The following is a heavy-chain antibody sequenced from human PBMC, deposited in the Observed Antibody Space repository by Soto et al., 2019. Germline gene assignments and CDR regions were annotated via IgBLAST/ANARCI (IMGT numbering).Heavy chain of an antibody. Sequence: GGSLRLSCAASGFTFSSYAMSWVRQAPGKGLEWVSAISGSGGSTNYADSVKGRFTISRDNSKNTPYLQMNSLRAEDTAVYYCAKAHELGYCSGGSCYSEGAFDIWGQGTMVTVSS. J-gene: IGHJ3*02. CDR2: ISGSGGST. CDR3: AKAHELGYCSGGSCYSEGAFDI. CDR1: GFTFSSYA. V-gene: IGHV3-23*01. D-gene: IGHD2-15*01.